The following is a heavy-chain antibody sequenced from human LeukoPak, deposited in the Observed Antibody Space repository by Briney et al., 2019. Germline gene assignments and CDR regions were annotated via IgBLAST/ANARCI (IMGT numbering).Heavy chain of an antibody. D-gene: IGHD3-3*01. CDR3: ARDNTIFGVAYDAFDI. V-gene: IGHV1-18*01. CDR1: GYTFTSYG. CDR2: ISAYNGNT. J-gene: IGHJ3*02. Sequence: ASVKVSCKASGYTFTSYGISWVRQAPGQGLEWMGWISAYNGNTNYAQKLQGRVTMTTDTSTSTAYMELGSLRSDDTAVYYCARDNTIFGVAYDAFDIWGQGTMVTVSS.